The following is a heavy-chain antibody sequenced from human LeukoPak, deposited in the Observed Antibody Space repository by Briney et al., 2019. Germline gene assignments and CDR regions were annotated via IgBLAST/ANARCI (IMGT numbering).Heavy chain of an antibody. V-gene: IGHV3-7*01. D-gene: IGHD3-10*01. Sequence: GGPLRLSCAAFGFTFSSYWMSWVRQAPGKGLEWVANIKQDGSEKYYVDSVKGRFTISRDNAKNSLYLQMNSLRAEDTAVYYCAREVLWFGESGGAFDIWGQGTMVTVSS. CDR2: IKQDGSEK. J-gene: IGHJ3*02. CDR1: GFTFSSYW. CDR3: AREVLWFGESGGAFDI.